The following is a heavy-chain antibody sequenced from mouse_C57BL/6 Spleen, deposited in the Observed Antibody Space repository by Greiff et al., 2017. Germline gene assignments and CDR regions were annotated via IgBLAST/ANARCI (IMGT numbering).Heavy chain of an antibody. V-gene: IGHV1-54*01. J-gene: IGHJ3*01. CDR1: GYAFTNYL. Sequence: VQLQQSGAELVRPGTSVKVSCKASGYAFTNYLIEWVKQRPGQGLEWIGVINPGSGGTNYNEKFKGKATLTADKSSSTAYMQLSSLTSEASAVCFCARSGSSYRFAYWGQGTLVTVSA. CDR3: ARSGSSYRFAY. CDR2: INPGSGGT. D-gene: IGHD1-1*01.